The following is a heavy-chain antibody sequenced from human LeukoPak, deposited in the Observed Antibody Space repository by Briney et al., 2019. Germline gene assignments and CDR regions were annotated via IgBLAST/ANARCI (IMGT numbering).Heavy chain of an antibody. Sequence: GASVKVSCKASGYTFTDYMHWLRQAPGQGLEWMGWINPSRGGTNYAQKFQARVTMTRDASIATTYMELNRLTSDDTAAYFCAREMDSSEAFDIWGQGTLVTVSS. CDR1: GYTFTDY. V-gene: IGHV1-2*02. CDR3: AREMDSSEAFDI. D-gene: IGHD3-22*01. CDR2: INPSRGGT. J-gene: IGHJ3*02.